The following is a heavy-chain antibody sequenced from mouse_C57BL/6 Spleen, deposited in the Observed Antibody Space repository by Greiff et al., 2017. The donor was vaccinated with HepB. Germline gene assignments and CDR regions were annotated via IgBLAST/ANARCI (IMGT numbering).Heavy chain of an antibody. D-gene: IGHD3-2*02. V-gene: IGHV1-15*01. Sequence: VQLQESGAELVRPGASVTLSCKASGYTFTDYEMHWVKQTPVHGLEWIGAIDPETGGTAYNQKFKGKAILTADKSSSTAYMQLSSLTSEDSAVYYCASQAWFAYWGQGTLVTVSA. J-gene: IGHJ3*01. CDR1: GYTFTDYE. CDR2: IDPETGGT. CDR3: ASQAWFAY.